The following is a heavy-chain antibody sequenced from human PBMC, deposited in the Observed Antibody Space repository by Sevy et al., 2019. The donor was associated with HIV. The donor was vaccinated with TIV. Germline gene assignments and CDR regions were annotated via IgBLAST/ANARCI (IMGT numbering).Heavy chain of an antibody. D-gene: IGHD3-16*01. J-gene: IGHJ6*02. CDR2: ISYDGNNK. Sequence: GGSLRLSCAASGFTFSSYAMHWVRQAPGKGLEWVAVISYDGNNKYADSVKGRFTISRDNSKNTRYLQMNGLRAEDTAVYYCARDGSSGGLFLKDYYYFGMDVWGQGTTVTVSS. V-gene: IGHV3-30*03. CDR3: ARDGSSGGLFLKDYYYFGMDV. CDR1: GFTFSSYA.